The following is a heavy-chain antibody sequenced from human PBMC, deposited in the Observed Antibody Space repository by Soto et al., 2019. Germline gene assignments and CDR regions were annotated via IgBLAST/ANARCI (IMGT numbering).Heavy chain of an antibody. CDR2: ISAYNGNT. CDR1: GYTFTSYG. CDR3: ARAGGPTDYDISYYYMDV. J-gene: IGHJ6*03. Sequence: QVQLVQSGAEVKKPGASVKVSCKASGYTFTSYGISWVRQAPGQGLEWMGWISAYNGNTNYAQKLQGRDTMTTDTPTSTAYMELRSLRSDAMSVYYCARAGGPTDYDISYYYMDVWGKGTTVTVSS. V-gene: IGHV1-18*03. D-gene: IGHD3-9*01.